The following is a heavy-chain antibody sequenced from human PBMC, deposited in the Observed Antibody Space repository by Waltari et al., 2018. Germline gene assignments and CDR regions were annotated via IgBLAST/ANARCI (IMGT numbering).Heavy chain of an antibody. J-gene: IGHJ6*02. CDR2: ISGSGGST. Sequence: EVQLLESGGGLVQPGGSLRLSCAASGFTFSSYAMSWVRQAPGKGLEWVSAISGSGGSTYYADSGKGRFTISRDNSKNTLYLQMNSLRAEDTAVYYCAKVEESRDIVVVHYGMDVWGQGTTVTVSS. V-gene: IGHV3-23*01. D-gene: IGHD2-2*01. CDR1: GFTFSSYA. CDR3: AKVEESRDIVVVHYGMDV.